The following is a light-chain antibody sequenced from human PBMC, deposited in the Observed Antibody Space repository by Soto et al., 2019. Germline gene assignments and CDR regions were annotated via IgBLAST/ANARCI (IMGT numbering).Light chain of an antibody. CDR2: GAS. CDR1: QSVSSS. V-gene: IGKV3-15*01. Sequence: EIVMTQSPATLSVSPGERATLSCRASQSVSSSLAWYQQKPGQTPRLLIYGASTRATGIPARFSGSGSGTEFTLTISSLQYEDFVVYYCQQYNNWPRTFGQGTKVEIK. CDR3: QQYNNWPRT. J-gene: IGKJ1*01.